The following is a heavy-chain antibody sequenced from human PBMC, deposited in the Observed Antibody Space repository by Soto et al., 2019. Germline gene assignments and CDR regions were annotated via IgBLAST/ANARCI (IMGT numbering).Heavy chain of an antibody. Sequence: EVQLLESGGGLVQPGGSLRLSCAASGFTFSSYAMSWVRQAPGKGLEWVSAISGSGGRTYYADSVKGRFTISRDNSKNTLYVQMNSLRAEDTAVYYCAKDLRYGSGIEGDFDYWGQGTLVTVSS. D-gene: IGHD3-10*01. V-gene: IGHV3-23*01. CDR1: GFTFSSYA. J-gene: IGHJ4*02. CDR3: AKDLRYGSGIEGDFDY. CDR2: ISGSGGRT.